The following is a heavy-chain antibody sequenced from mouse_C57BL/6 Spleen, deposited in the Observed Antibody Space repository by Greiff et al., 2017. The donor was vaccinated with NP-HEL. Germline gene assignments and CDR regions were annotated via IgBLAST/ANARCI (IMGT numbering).Heavy chain of an antibody. CDR3: ASLGDAGYAMDY. J-gene: IGHJ4*01. CDR1: GYAFSSYW. Sequence: QVQLKESGAELVKPGASVKISCKASGYAFSSYWMNWVKQRPGKGLEWIGQIYPGDGDTNYNGKFKGKATLTADKSSSTAYMQLSSLTSEDSAVYFCASLGDAGYAMDYWGQGTSVTVSS. CDR2: IYPGDGDT. D-gene: IGHD3-3*01. V-gene: IGHV1-80*01.